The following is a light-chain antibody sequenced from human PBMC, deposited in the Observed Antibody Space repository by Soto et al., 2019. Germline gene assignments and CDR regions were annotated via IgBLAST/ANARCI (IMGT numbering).Light chain of an antibody. CDR3: QQYNYWPPWT. V-gene: IGKV3-15*01. CDR1: QSVRSN. CDR2: DAS. J-gene: IGKJ1*01. Sequence: EIGMTQSPVTLSVSPGERATLSCRASQSVRSNLAWYQQKPGQAPRLLMYDASTRATGIPARFSGSGSGTEFTLTISSLQSEDFAVYYCQQYNYWPPWTFGQGTKVEIK.